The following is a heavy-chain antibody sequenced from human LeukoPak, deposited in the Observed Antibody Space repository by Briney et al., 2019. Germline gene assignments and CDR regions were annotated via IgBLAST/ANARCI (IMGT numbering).Heavy chain of an antibody. CDR2: INHSGST. V-gene: IGHV4-34*01. D-gene: IGHD2-2*01. CDR1: GGSFSGYY. Sequence: SETLSLTCAVYGGSFSGYYWSWIRHPPGKGLELIGEINHSGSTNYNPSLKSRVTISVDTSKNQFSLKLSSVTAADTAVYYCARGLYCSSTSCYENAFDIWGQGTMVTVSS. CDR3: ARGLYCSSTSCYENAFDI. J-gene: IGHJ3*02.